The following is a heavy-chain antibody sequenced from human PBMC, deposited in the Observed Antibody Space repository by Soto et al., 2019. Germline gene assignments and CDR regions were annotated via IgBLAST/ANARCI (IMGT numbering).Heavy chain of an antibody. CDR3: ARRGYRDYYYYGMDV. V-gene: IGHV5-51*01. CDR1: GYSFTSYW. J-gene: IGHJ6*02. Sequence: LXESLKSSCKGSGYSFTSYWIGWVRQMPGKGLEWMGIIYPGDPDTRYSPSFQGQVTISADKSISTAHLQWSSLKASDTAMYYCARRGYRDYYYYGMDVWGQGTTVTVSS. D-gene: IGHD5-12*01. CDR2: IYPGDPDT.